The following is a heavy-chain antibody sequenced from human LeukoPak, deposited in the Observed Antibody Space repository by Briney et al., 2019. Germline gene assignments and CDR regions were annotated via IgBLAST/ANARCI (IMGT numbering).Heavy chain of an antibody. CDR2: ISWNSGSV. CDR3: ARDIISGRSSGEFFDY. CDR1: GFRFDDYA. V-gene: IGHV3-9*01. D-gene: IGHD3-22*01. J-gene: IGHJ4*02. Sequence: PGGSLRLSCAASGFRFDDYAMHWVRQAPGKGLEWVSGISWNSGSVGYVDSVKGRFTISRDNAKNSLYLQMNSLRADDTALYYCARDIISGRSSGEFFDYWGQGTLVTVSS.